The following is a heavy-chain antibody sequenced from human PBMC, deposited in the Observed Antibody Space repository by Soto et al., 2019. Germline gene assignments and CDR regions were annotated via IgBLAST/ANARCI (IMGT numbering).Heavy chain of an antibody. Sequence: PSPTLSLTCAISGDSLSSDSAAWNWIRQSPSRGLEWLGRTYYRSQWYNDYAVSVKSRITINPDTAKNQFSLQLNSVTPEDTAVYYCARDREGYCSSSTCYQTPQYFYGMDVWGQGTTVTVSS. D-gene: IGHD2-2*01. CDR1: GDSLSSDSAA. CDR3: ARDREGYCSSSTCYQTPQYFYGMDV. J-gene: IGHJ6*02. V-gene: IGHV6-1*01. CDR2: TYYRSQWYN.